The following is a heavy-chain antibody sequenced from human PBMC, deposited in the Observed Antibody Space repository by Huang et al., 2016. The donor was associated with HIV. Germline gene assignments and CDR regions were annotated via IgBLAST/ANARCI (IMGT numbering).Heavy chain of an antibody. CDR2: IIPIFGTI. D-gene: IGHD3-10*01. Sequence: QVQLVQSGAEVKKPGSSVKVSCKASGGTFSNSALSWVRQSPGQGLAWMGGIIPIFGTINYAPKFQGRVTISVDESTSTGYMEMTSLRSEDTAMYYCAVQGSPTRYWFFDLWGRGTRVIVSS. CDR1: GGTFSNSA. V-gene: IGHV1-69*01. J-gene: IGHJ2*01. CDR3: AVQGSPTRYWFFDL.